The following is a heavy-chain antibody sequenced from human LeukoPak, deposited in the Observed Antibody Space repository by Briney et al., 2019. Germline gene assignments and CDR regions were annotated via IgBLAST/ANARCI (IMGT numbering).Heavy chain of an antibody. CDR3: ARGHIAAAGTFDY. Sequence: GGSLRLSCAASGFTFDDYAMHWVRQAPGKGLEWVSGISWNSGSIGYADSVKGRFTISRDNAKNSLYLQMNSLRAEDTAVYYCARGHIAAAGTFDYWGQGTLVTVSS. D-gene: IGHD6-13*01. V-gene: IGHV3-9*01. CDR2: ISWNSGSI. J-gene: IGHJ4*02. CDR1: GFTFDDYA.